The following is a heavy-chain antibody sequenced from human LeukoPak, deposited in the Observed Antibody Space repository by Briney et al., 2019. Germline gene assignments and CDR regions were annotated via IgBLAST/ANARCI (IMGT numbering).Heavy chain of an antibody. Sequence: GVLRLSCAASGFTFSSYWMSWVRQAPGEGLEWVANIKQDGSEKYYVDSVKGRFTISRDNAKNSLYLQMNSLRAEDTAVYYCARAPAIGKFDYWGQGTLVTVSS. CDR2: IKQDGSEK. CDR3: ARAPAIGKFDY. CDR1: GFTFSSYW. V-gene: IGHV3-7*01. D-gene: IGHD1-14*01. J-gene: IGHJ4*02.